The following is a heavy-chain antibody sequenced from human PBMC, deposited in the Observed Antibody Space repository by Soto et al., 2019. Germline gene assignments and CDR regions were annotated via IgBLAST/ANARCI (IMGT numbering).Heavy chain of an antibody. CDR1: GFTFSNFS. J-gene: IGHJ6*02. CDR3: AREYTAWPLAYGLDV. Sequence: GGSLRLSCVGSGFTFSNFSINWGRQAPGKGLEWVSSISSRSNIYYADSVKGRFTISRDNAKNSVSLKMNSLRAEDTAVYYCAREYTAWPLAYGLDVWGQGTTVTVSS. D-gene: IGHD2-2*02. V-gene: IGHV3-21*01. CDR2: ISSRSNI.